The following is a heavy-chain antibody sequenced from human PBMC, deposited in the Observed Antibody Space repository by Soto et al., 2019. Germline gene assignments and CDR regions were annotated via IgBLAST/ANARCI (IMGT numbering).Heavy chain of an antibody. CDR1: GFTFSNYA. Sequence: DVQVLESGGDLVQPGESLRLSCAASGFTFSNYAMTWVRQAPGKGLEWVSTMSGSGDSIYYADSVKGRFTISRDNSKNTLYLKMTSLRADDWAVYYCATGRQMGYWGQGTLVIVSS. CDR2: MSGSGDSI. D-gene: IGHD7-27*01. V-gene: IGHV3-23*01. J-gene: IGHJ4*02. CDR3: ATGRQMGY.